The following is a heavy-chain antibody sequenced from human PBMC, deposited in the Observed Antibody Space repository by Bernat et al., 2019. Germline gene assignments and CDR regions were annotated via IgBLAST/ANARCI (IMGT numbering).Heavy chain of an antibody. J-gene: IGHJ6*03. CDR3: ARGFGYCSGGSCYGRFYYYYMDV. Sequence: QVQLQRWGAGLLKPSETLSLTCAVYGGSFSGYYWSWIRQPPGKGLEWIGEINHSGSTNYNPSLKSRVTISVDTSKNQFSLKLSSVTAADTAVYYCARGFGYCSGGSCYGRFYYYYMDVWGKGTTVTVSS. CDR2: INHSGST. V-gene: IGHV4-34*01. D-gene: IGHD2-15*01. CDR1: GGSFSGYY.